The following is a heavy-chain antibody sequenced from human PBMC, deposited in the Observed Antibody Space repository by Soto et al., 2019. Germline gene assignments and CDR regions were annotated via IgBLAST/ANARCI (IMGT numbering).Heavy chain of an antibody. V-gene: IGHV3-21*01. Sequence: PGGSLRLSCAASGFTFSSYSMNWVRRAPGKGLEWVSSISSSSSYIYYADSVKGRFTISRDNAKNSLYLQMNSLRNEDTAVYYCARDRRYAEFSLDYWGQGALVTVSS. CDR1: GFTFSSYS. J-gene: IGHJ4*02. D-gene: IGHD3-10*01. CDR2: ISSSSSYI. CDR3: ARDRRYAEFSLDY.